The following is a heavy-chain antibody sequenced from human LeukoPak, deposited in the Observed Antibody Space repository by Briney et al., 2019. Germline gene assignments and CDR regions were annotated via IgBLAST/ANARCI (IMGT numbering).Heavy chain of an antibody. J-gene: IGHJ4*02. V-gene: IGHV3-30*02. Sequence: GGSLRLSCAASGFTFSSYGMHWVRQAPGKGLEWVAFIRYDGSNKYYADSVKGRFTISRDNSKNTLYLQMNSLRAEDTAVYYCAITGGEDYGDHDYWGQGTLVTVSS. CDR1: GFTFSSYG. D-gene: IGHD4-17*01. CDR2: IRYDGSNK. CDR3: AITGGEDYGDHDY.